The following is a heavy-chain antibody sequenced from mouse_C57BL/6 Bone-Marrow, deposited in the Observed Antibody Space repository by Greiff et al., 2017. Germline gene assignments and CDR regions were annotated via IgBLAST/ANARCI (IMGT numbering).Heavy chain of an antibody. CDR3: ARNHGSSYDAMDY. CDR1: GFSLTSYG. D-gene: IGHD1-1*01. V-gene: IGHV2-2*01. Sequence: VKLVESGPGLVQPSQSLSITCTVSGFSLTSYGVHWVRQSPGKGLEWLGVIWSGGSTDYNAAFISRLSISKDNSKSQVFFKMNSLQADDTAIYYCARNHGSSYDAMDYWGQGTSVTVSS. J-gene: IGHJ4*01. CDR2: IWSGGST.